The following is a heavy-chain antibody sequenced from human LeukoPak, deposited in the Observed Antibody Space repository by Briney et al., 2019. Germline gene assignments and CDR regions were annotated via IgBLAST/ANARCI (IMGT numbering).Heavy chain of an antibody. J-gene: IGHJ6*03. CDR1: GYTFTKYY. D-gene: IGHD6-13*01. CDR3: ARENSSWYYYYYMDV. Sequence: GASVKVSCKASGYTFTKYYMHWVRQAPGQGLEWMGIINPSGGSTTYAQKFQGRVTMTRDTSTSTAYMELSRLRSDDTAVYYCARENSSWYYYYYMDVWGKGTTVTISS. V-gene: IGHV1-46*01. CDR2: INPSGGST.